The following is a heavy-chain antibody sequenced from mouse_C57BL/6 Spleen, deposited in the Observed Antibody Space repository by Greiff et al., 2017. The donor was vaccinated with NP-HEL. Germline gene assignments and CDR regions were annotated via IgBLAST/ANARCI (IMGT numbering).Heavy chain of an antibody. V-gene: IGHV14-1*01. J-gene: IGHJ4*01. CDR1: GFNIKDYY. Sequence: VQLKESGAELVRPGASVKLSCTASGFNIKDYYMHWVKQRPEQGLEWIGRIDPEDGDTEYAPKFQGKATMTADTSSNTAYLQLSSLTSEDTAVYYCTTRYYGSSYDAMDYWGQGTSVTVSS. D-gene: IGHD1-1*01. CDR3: TTRYYGSSYDAMDY. CDR2: IDPEDGDT.